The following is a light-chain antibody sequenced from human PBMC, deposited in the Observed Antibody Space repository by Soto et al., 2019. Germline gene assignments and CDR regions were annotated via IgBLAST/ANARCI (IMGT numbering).Light chain of an antibody. CDR3: SSYTSSGTLVV. CDR2: DVS. V-gene: IGLV2-14*03. Sequence: QSALTQPASVSGSPGQSITISCTGTSSDVGGYNYVSWYQHHPGKAPKLMIYDVSDRLSGVSNRFSGSKSGNTASLTISGLQAEDEADYYCSSYTSSGTLVVFGGGTKLTVL. CDR1: SSDVGGYNY. J-gene: IGLJ2*01.